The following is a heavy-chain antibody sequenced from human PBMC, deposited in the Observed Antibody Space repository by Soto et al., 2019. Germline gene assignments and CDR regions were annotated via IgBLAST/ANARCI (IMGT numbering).Heavy chain of an antibody. D-gene: IGHD2-21*02. J-gene: IGHJ4*02. CDR1: GFTFSSYG. V-gene: IGHV3-33*01. CDR3: AREKTSGGDLNY. CDR2: IWYDGSNK. Sequence: QVRLVESGGGVVQPGRSLRLSCAASGFTFSSYGMHWVRQAPGKGLEWVAVIWYDGSNKYYADSVKGRFTISRDNSKNTLYLQMNSLRAEDTAVYYCAREKTSGGDLNYWGQGTLVTVSS.